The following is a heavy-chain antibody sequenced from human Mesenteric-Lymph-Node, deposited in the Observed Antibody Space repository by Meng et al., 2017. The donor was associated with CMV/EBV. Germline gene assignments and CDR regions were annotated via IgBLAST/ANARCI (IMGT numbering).Heavy chain of an antibody. CDR1: GDSIISSAL. J-gene: IGHJ4*02. CDR3: ARGGMSSSAASFDY. V-gene: IGHV4-4*02. CDR2: ISPSGRI. D-gene: IGHD1-26*01. Sequence: VSGDSIISSALWGCVRQPPGQGLEWIGDISPSGRITYSPSLKSRVTISVDKSENQFSLKLTSVTAADTAVYYCARGGMSSSAASFDYWGQGTLVTVSS.